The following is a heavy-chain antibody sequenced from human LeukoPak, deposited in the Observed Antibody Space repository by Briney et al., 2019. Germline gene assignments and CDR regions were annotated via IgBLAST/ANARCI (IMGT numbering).Heavy chain of an antibody. J-gene: IGHJ3*02. CDR3: ARVLRGAFDT. CDR1: GYSISSGSY. CDR2: IHHSGST. V-gene: IGHV4-38-2*02. Sequence: SETLSLTCSVSGYSISSGSYWGWIRQPPGKGLEWIGSIHHSGSTYYNPSLKSRVTISVDTSKNQFSLKLSSVTAADTAVYYCARVLRGAFDTWGQGTMVTVSS. D-gene: IGHD2-15*01.